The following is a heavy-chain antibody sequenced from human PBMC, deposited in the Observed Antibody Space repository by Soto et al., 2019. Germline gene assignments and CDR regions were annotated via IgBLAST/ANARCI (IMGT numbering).Heavy chain of an antibody. Sequence: QVQLVQSGAEVKKPGSSVKVSCKASGGTFSSYAISWVRQAPGQGLEWMGGIIPIFGTANYAQKFQGRVTITPDESTSTAYMELRSLRSEDTAVYYWARDLESYCSGGSCYAGDFYYYGMDVWGQGTTVTVSS. CDR2: IIPIFGTA. J-gene: IGHJ6*02. CDR3: ARDLESYCSGGSCYAGDFYYYGMDV. CDR1: GGTFSSYA. D-gene: IGHD2-15*01. V-gene: IGHV1-69*01.